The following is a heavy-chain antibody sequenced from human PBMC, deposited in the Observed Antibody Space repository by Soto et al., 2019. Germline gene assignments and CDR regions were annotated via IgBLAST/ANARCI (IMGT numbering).Heavy chain of an antibody. CDR3: ARDLQYQLGDFDY. D-gene: IGHD2-2*01. Sequence: VQLVESGGGVVQPGRSQRLSCAASGFTFSQYAMHWIRQAPGKGLEWVTVISYDGSSKWYADSVKGRFTISRDNSKNTLYLQMNSLRAEDTAVYYCARDLQYQLGDFDYWGQGTLVTVSS. V-gene: IGHV3-30-3*01. CDR1: GFTFSQYA. CDR2: ISYDGSSK. J-gene: IGHJ4*02.